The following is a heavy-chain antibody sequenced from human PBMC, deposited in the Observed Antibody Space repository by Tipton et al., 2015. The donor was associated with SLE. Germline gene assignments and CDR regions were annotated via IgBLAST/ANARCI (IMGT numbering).Heavy chain of an antibody. J-gene: IGHJ3*02. D-gene: IGHD4-17*01. V-gene: IGHV3-53*01. Sequence: SLRLSCAASGFTVSSNYMSWVRQAPGKGLEWVSVIYSGGSTYYADSVKGRFTISRDNSKNTLYLQMNSLRAEDTAVYYCARGGTTARGDAFDIWGQGTMVTVSS. CDR2: IYSGGST. CDR1: GFTVSSNY. CDR3: ARGGTTARGDAFDI.